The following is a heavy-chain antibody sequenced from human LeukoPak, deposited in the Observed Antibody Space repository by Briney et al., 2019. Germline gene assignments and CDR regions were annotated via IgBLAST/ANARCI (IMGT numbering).Heavy chain of an antibody. V-gene: IGHV4-61*02. CDR1: GGSINGGNYY. D-gene: IGHD5-18*01. J-gene: IGHJ3*02. CDR2: IYPSGST. CDR3: ARRIRWIQLWLGAFDI. Sequence: SETLSLTCTVSGGSINGGNYYWTWIRQPAGKGLEWIGRIYPSGSTNYNPSLTSRVTISVDTSKNQFSLKLSSVTAADTAVYYCARRIRWIQLWLGAFDIWGQGTMVTVSS.